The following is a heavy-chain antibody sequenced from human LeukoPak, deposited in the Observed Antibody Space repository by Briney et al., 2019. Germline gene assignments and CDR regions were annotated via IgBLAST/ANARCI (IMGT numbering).Heavy chain of an antibody. CDR1: GFTFSNYA. D-gene: IGHD5-12*01. V-gene: IGHV3-23*01. CDR2: ISGSGGST. CDR3: AKDDDWLRFEH. J-gene: IGHJ4*02. Sequence: GGSLRLSCAASGFTFSNYALSWVRQAPGKGLEWVSDISGSGGSTYYADSVKGRFTISRDNSNHMLYLQMNSLIAEDTAIYYCAKDDDWLRFEHWGRGTPVSVSS.